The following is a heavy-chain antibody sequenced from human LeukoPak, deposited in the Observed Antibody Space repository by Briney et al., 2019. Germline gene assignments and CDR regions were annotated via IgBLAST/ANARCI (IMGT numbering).Heavy chain of an antibody. V-gene: IGHV6-1*01. CDR2: TYYRSKWYN. J-gene: IGHJ4*02. CDR3: ARDLGTTGWHTFDY. CDR1: GDSVSSKNGA. Sequence: SQTLSLTCAVSGDSVSSKNGAWTWTRQSPSRGLEWLGRTYYRSKWYNDYAESMEGRMTISQDTSKNQYSLHLNSVTPDDTAVYYCARDLGTTGWHTFDYWGQGTLVTVSS. D-gene: IGHD6-19*01.